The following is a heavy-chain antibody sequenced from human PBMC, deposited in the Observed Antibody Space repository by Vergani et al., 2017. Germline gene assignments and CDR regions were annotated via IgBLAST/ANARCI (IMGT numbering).Heavy chain of an antibody. J-gene: IGHJ3*02. D-gene: IGHD3-22*01. CDR2: INAGNGNT. V-gene: IGHV1-3*01. Sequence: QVQLVQSGAEVKKPGASVKVSCKASGYTFTSYAMHWVRQAPGQRLEWMGWINAGNGNTKYSQKFQGRVTMTRDTSASTAYMELSSLRSEDTAVYYCAGPQSSEGAFDIWGQGTMVTVSS. CDR3: AGPQSSEGAFDI. CDR1: GYTFTSYA.